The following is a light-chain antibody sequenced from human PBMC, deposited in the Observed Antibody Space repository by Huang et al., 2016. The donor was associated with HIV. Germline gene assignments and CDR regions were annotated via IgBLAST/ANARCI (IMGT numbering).Light chain of an antibody. CDR2: GAS. Sequence: ETVMTQSPATMSLSPGERANLSCRASQSVSSSLAWSQQKPGQAPKHLIYGASSRATGTPARFSGSGSGTEFTLTISSLQSEDFAVYYCQQWNDWPWTFGQGTKVEIK. J-gene: IGKJ1*01. V-gene: IGKV3-15*01. CDR3: QQWNDWPWT. CDR1: QSVSSS.